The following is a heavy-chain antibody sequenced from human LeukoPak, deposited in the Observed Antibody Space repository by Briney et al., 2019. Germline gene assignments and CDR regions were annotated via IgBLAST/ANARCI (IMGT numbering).Heavy chain of an antibody. CDR3: AKDLSASTYERPDY. CDR2: ISNDGTNE. V-gene: IGHV3-30*18. J-gene: IGHJ4*02. CDR1: GFTFSNYG. D-gene: IGHD2-21*01. Sequence: GRSLRLSCVASGFTFSNYGMHWVRQAPGKGLEWVALISNDGTNEYYGDSVKGRFTISRDNSDNRLYLQMNNLRGEDTALYYCAKDLSASTYERPDYWGQGTLVTVSS.